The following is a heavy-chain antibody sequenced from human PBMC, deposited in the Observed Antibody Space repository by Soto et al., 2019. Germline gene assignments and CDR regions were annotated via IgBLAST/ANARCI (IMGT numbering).Heavy chain of an antibody. J-gene: IGHJ4*02. V-gene: IGHV1-69*06. CDR3: AREQEEGGAGPLDY. Sequence: QVQLVQSGAEVKKPGSSVKVSCKASGGTFSSYAISWVRQAPGQGLEWMGGIIPIFGTANYAQKFQGRVTNTADKSTSRAYMEVSRLRSEDTAVYYCAREQEEGGAGPLDYWGQGTLVTVSS. CDR1: GGTFSSYA. D-gene: IGHD6-19*01. CDR2: IIPIFGTA.